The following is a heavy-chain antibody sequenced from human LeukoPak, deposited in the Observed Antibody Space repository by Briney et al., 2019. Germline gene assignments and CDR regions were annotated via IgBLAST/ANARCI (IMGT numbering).Heavy chain of an antibody. CDR3: ARDGYNYGYDY. D-gene: IGHD5-18*01. CDR1: GFTFSSYV. J-gene: IGHJ4*02. Sequence: GRSLRLSCAASGFTFSSYVMHWVRQAPGKGLEWVALTSYGGDFKYTADSVKGRITISRDNSKNTLYLQMDSLRPDDTAVYYCARDGYNYGYDYWGQGTLVTVSS. CDR2: TSYGGDFK. V-gene: IGHV3-30*03.